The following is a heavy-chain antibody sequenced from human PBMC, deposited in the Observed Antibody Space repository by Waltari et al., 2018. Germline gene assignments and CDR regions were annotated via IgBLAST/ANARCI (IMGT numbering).Heavy chain of an antibody. Sequence: EVQRVESGGGFIQPGGSLRPSCAPSVFTVSSTYMSWVRQSTGKGWCRQDPGKGLEWVSVIYMGGNTYYADAVKGRFTISRDNSKNTLYLQMNSLRADDTAVYYWARDPGGRYYFDYWGQGSLVTVSS. CDR3: ARDPGGRYYFDY. CDR1: VFTVSSTY. V-gene: IGHV3-53*01. J-gene: IGHJ4*02. D-gene: IGHD1-26*01. CDR2: IYMGGNT.